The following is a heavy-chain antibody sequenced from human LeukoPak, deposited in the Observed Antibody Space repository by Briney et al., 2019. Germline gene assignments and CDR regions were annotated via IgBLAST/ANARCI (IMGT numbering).Heavy chain of an antibody. V-gene: IGHV3-73*01. CDR3: TSTYYYGSGSPGVDY. CDR1: GFTFSGSA. Sequence: GGSLRLSCAASGFTFSGSAMHWVRQASGKGLEWVGRIRSKANSYATAYAASVKGRFTISRDDSKNTAYLQMNSLKTGDTAVYYCTSTYYYGSGSPGVDYWGQGTLVTVSS. D-gene: IGHD3-10*01. CDR2: IRSKANSYAT. J-gene: IGHJ4*02.